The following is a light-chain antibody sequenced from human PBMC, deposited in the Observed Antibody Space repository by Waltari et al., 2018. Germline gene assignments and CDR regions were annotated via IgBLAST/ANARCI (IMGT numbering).Light chain of an antibody. Sequence: EIVMTQSPATLSVSPGERATLSCRASQRVSSNLAWYQQTPGHAPRLLIYGASNRATGIPARFSGSGSGTEFTLTISSLQSEDFAVYYCQQYNNWPPITFGQGTRLEIK. J-gene: IGKJ5*01. CDR1: QRVSSN. V-gene: IGKV3-15*01. CDR2: GAS. CDR3: QQYNNWPPIT.